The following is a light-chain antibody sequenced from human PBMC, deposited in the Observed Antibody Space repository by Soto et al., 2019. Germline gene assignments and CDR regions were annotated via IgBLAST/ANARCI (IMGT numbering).Light chain of an antibody. CDR2: AAS. V-gene: IGKV3-15*01. CDR1: QSVSSN. J-gene: IGKJ5*01. Sequence: EIEMTQSPVTLSVSPGERATLSCRASQSVSSNLAWHQQKPGQAPRLLIYAASTRATGIPARFSGSGSGTGFTLTISSLQSEDFAVYYCQQYNNWWTFGQGTRLEI. CDR3: QQYNNWWT.